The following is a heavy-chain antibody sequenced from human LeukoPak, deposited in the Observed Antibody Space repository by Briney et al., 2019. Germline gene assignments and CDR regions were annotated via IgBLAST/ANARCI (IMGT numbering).Heavy chain of an antibody. D-gene: IGHD3-10*01. CDR1: GGSISSYY. CDR3: ARVVRGVIMYYFDY. Sequence: SETLSLTCTVSGGSISSYYWSWIRQPPGKGLEWIGYIYYSGSTNYNPSFKSRVTISVDTSKNQFSLKLSSVTAADTAVYYCARVVRGVIMYYFDYWGQGTLVTVSS. CDR2: IYYSGST. V-gene: IGHV4-59*01. J-gene: IGHJ4*02.